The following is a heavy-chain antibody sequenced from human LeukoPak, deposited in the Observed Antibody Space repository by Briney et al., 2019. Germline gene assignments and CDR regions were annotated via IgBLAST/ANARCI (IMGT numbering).Heavy chain of an antibody. CDR3: AKDGEMATSYYFDY. CDR2: ISGSGGST. CDR1: GFTFSSYA. Sequence: GGSLRLSCAASGFTFSSYAMSWVRQAPGKGLEWVSAISGSGGSTYYADSVKGRFTISRDNSKNTLYLQMNSLRTEDTALYYCAKDGEMATSYYFDYWGQGTLVTVSS. J-gene: IGHJ4*02. V-gene: IGHV3-23*01. D-gene: IGHD5-24*01.